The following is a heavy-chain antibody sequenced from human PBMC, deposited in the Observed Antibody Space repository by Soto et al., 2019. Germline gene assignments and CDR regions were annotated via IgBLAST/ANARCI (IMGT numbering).Heavy chain of an antibody. CDR1: GFTFSSYG. Sequence: SLRLSCAASGFTFSSYGMHWVRQAPGKGLEWVAVIWYDGSNKYYADSVKGRFTISRDNSKNTLYLQMNSLRAEDTAVYYCARDHHDSSGYYRYFDYWGQGTLVTVSS. D-gene: IGHD3-22*01. V-gene: IGHV3-33*01. CDR3: ARDHHDSSGYYRYFDY. J-gene: IGHJ4*02. CDR2: IWYDGSNK.